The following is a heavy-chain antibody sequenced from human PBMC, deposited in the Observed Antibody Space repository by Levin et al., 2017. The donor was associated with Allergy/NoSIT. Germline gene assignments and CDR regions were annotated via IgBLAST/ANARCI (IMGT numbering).Heavy chain of an antibody. CDR1: GFTFDDYA. CDR3: ARDNIGLPDAFDI. V-gene: IGHV3-9*01. Sequence: GGSLRLSCAASGFTFDDYAMHWVRQAPGKGLEWVSGISWNSGSIGYADSVKGRFTISRDNAKNSLYLQMNSLRTEDTALYYCARDNIGLPDAFDIWGEGTMVIVSS. D-gene: IGHD3-10*01. CDR2: ISWNSGSI. J-gene: IGHJ3*02.